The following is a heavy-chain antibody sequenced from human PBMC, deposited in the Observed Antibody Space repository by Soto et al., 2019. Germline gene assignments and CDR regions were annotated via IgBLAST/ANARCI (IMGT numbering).Heavy chain of an antibody. J-gene: IGHJ5*02. Sequence: QVQLVQSGAEVKKPGASVKVSCKASGYTFTSYDINWVRQATGQGLEWMGWMNPNSGNTGYAQKFQGRVTMTRNTSISTAYMELSSLRSEDTAVYYCARKGAGLWFGGRGNNWFDPWGQGTLVTVSS. CDR2: MNPNSGNT. CDR1: GYTFTSYD. D-gene: IGHD3-10*01. CDR3: ARKGAGLWFGGRGNNWFDP. V-gene: IGHV1-8*01.